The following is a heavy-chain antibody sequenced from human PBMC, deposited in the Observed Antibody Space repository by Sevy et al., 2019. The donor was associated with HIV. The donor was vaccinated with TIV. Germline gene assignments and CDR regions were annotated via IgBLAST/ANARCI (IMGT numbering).Heavy chain of an antibody. V-gene: IGHV3-23*01. J-gene: IGHJ1*01. D-gene: IGHD3-22*01. Sequence: GESLKISCKASGFNFNNYAMSWVRQAPGKGLEWVSTISGSGGRTNTAESVRGRLTISRDNSKRTVYLQMNSLRGDDTAIYYCAKDPYSSGEYFQKWGQGARVTVSS. CDR1: GFNFNNYA. CDR3: AKDPYSSGEYFQK. CDR2: ISGSGGRT.